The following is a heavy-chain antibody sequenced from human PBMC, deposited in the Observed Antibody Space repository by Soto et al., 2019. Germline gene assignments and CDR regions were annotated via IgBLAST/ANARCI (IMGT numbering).Heavy chain of an antibody. D-gene: IGHD6-13*01. V-gene: IGHV5-51*01. CDR1: GYSFTSYW. Sequence: GESLKISCKGSGYSFTSYWMGWVRQMPGKVLEWMGIIYPGDSDTRYSPSFQGQVTISADKSISTAYLQWSSLKASDTAMYYCARSAAAVASYYFDYWGQGTLVSVSS. CDR2: IYPGDSDT. J-gene: IGHJ4*02. CDR3: ARSAAAVASYYFDY.